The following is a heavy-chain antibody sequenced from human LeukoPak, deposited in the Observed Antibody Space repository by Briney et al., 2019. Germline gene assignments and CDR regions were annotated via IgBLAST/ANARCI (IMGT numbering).Heavy chain of an antibody. CDR3: ARGNIVVVPAADNWFDP. CDR2: IYGGGST. D-gene: IGHD2-2*01. V-gene: IGHV3-66*02. CDR1: GFTVSSNY. J-gene: IGHJ5*02. Sequence: PGGSLRLSCAASGFTVSSNYMSWVRQAPGKGLEWVSVIYGGGSTYYADSVKGRFTISRDNSKNTLYLQMNSLRAEDTAVYYCARGNIVVVPAADNWFDPWGQGTLVTVSS.